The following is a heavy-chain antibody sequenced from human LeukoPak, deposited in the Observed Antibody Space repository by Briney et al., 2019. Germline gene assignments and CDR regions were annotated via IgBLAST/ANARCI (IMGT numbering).Heavy chain of an antibody. V-gene: IGHV1-3*01. Sequence: ASAKVSCKASGYTFTSYAMHWVRQAPGQRLEWMGWINAGNGNTKYSRKFQGRVTITRDTSASTAYMELSSLRSEDTAVYYCAREGLYSSGYYWGQGTLVTVSS. CDR1: GYTFTSYA. CDR2: INAGNGNT. J-gene: IGHJ4*02. CDR3: AREGLYSSGYY. D-gene: IGHD6-19*01.